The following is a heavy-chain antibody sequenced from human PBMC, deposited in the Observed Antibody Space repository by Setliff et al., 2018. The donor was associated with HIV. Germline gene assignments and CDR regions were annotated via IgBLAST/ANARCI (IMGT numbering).Heavy chain of an antibody. CDR1: GDSIGSGGDF. V-gene: IGHV4-39*01. D-gene: IGHD1-26*01. Sequence: SETLSLTCIVSGDSIGSGGDFWWAWIRQPPGKGQEWIGSIYATGETFYKPSLKSRLSISVDTSKNQLSLNLSSVTAADTAVYYCARAAYSGTYLWEPATDLWGRGTLVTVSS. J-gene: IGHJ2*01. CDR2: IYATGET. CDR3: ARAAYSGTYLWEPATDL.